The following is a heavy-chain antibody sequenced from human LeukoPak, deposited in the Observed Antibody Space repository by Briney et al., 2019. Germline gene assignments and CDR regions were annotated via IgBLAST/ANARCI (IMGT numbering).Heavy chain of an antibody. CDR2: ISSSSSYI. D-gene: IGHD2-15*01. J-gene: IGHJ6*03. V-gene: IGHV3-21*01. Sequence: GGSLRLSCAASGFTFSSYVMHWVRQAPGKGLEWVASISSSSSYIYYEDSVKGRFTISRENAKNSLYLQMNSLRAEDTAVYYCARREGYCSGGSCYSVTYYYYYMDVWGKGTTVTVSS. CDR3: ARREGYCSGGSCYSVTYYYYYMDV. CDR1: GFTFSSYV.